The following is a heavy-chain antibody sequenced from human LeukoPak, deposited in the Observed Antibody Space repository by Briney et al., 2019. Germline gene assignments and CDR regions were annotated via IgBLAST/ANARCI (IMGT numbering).Heavy chain of an antibody. CDR1: GGSGGSDS. D-gene: IGHD5-18*01. J-gene: IGHJ6*03. CDR2: ISYSGST. Sequence: SETLSLTCTVSGGSGGSDSWSWIRQPPGQGLDWIGYISYSGSTSYNPSLKSRVTISVDPSKSQLSLKLRSVTAADTAVYYCARRTRSFGYTYGDAYYYYYMDVWGKGTTVIVS. V-gene: IGHV4-59*02. CDR3: ARRTRSFGYTYGDAYYYYYMDV.